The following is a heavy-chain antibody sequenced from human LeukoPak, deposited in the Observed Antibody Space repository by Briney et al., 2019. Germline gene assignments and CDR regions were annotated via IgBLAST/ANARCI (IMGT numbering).Heavy chain of an antibody. J-gene: IGHJ6*02. CDR2: ISGSGGST. D-gene: IGHD5-18*01. Sequence: GGSLRLSCAASGFTFSSYAMSWVRQAPGKGLEWVSAISGSGGSTYYANSVKGRFTISRDNSKDTLYLQMNSLRAEDTAVYYCARVERGSYGYAVYYYGMDVWGQGTTVTVSS. CDR1: GFTFSSYA. CDR3: ARVERGSYGYAVYYYGMDV. V-gene: IGHV3-23*01.